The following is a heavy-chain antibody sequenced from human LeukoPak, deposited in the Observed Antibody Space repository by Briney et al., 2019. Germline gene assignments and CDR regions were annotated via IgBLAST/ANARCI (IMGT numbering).Heavy chain of an antibody. CDR1: GFTFCTYS. V-gene: IGHV3-21*01. CDR2: ITSSSTYM. CDR3: TRDLSSSSTAYLQH. J-gene: IGHJ1*01. Sequence: GGSLRLSCAASGFTFCTYSMNWVRQAPGKGLEWVSSITSSSTYMYYADSVKGRFTISRDNAKNSLYLQMSGLRAEDTAVYYCTRDLSSSSTAYLQHWGQGTLVTVSS. D-gene: IGHD6-6*01.